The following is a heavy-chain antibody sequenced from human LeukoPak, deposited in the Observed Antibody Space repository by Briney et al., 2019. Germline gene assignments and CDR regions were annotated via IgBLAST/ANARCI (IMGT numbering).Heavy chain of an antibody. CDR1: GYTFTSSD. V-gene: IGHV1-8*01. CDR2: TNPNSGKT. Sequence: ASVKVSCRASGYTFTSSDINWVRQAPGQGLEWMGWTNPNSGKTGYARKFQGRVTMTKNTSISTAYMEVSSLGYDDTAIYYCARGRPGLASAGTYDFWGQGTLITVSS. D-gene: IGHD6-13*01. CDR3: ARGRPGLASAGTYDF. J-gene: IGHJ4*02.